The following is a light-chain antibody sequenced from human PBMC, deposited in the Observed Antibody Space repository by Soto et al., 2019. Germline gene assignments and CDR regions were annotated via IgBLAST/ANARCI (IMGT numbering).Light chain of an antibody. CDR2: GAS. CDR1: QSISRN. CDR3: QQYETFSGT. Sequence: EMVVTQSPATLSVSPGERVALSCRASQSISRNLAWYQQKPGQAPRLLIYGASTRATGIPARFSGSGSGTKFTLTIASLQPDDFATYYCQQYETFSGTFGPGTKVDIK. V-gene: IGKV3D-15*01. J-gene: IGKJ1*01.